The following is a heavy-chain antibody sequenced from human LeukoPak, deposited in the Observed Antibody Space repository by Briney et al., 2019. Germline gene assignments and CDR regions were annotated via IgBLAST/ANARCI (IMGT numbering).Heavy chain of an antibody. J-gene: IGHJ4*02. Sequence: SETLSLTCAVYGGSFSGYYWSWIRQPPGKGLEWIGYIYYSGSTNYNPSLKSRATISVDTSKNQFSLKLSSVTAADTAVYYCARDSRGDGYFDYWGQGTLVTVSS. CDR2: IYYSGST. CDR3: ARDSRGDGYFDY. V-gene: IGHV4-59*01. CDR1: GGSFSGYY. D-gene: IGHD3-10*01.